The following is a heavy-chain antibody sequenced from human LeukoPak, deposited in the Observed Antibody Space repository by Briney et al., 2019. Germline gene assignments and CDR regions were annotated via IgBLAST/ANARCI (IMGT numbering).Heavy chain of an antibody. CDR3: ARDSRYYDILTGYYPTYGMDV. Sequence: PGGSLRLSCAASGFTFSSYSMNWVRHAPGKGLEWVSSISSSSSYIYYADSVKGRFTISRDNAKNSLYLQMNSLRAEDTAVYYCARDSRYYDILTGYYPTYGMDVWGQGTTVTVSS. D-gene: IGHD3-9*01. CDR1: GFTFSSYS. V-gene: IGHV3-21*01. CDR2: ISSSSSYI. J-gene: IGHJ6*02.